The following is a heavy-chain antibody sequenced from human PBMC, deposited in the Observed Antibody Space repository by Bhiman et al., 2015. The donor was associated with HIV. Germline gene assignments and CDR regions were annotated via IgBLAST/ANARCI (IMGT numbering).Heavy chain of an antibody. J-gene: IGHJ4*02. Sequence: QVQLVESGGGVVQPGGSLRLSCAASRFTFSAYDMHWVRQAPGKGLEWVAFIRSDGSNKYYADSVKGRFTISRDNSKNTLYLQMNSLRSEDTAVYFCVKPKVKGRATVGFDYWGQGTLVTVSS. V-gene: IGHV3-30*02. D-gene: IGHD1-26*01. CDR2: IRSDGSNK. CDR3: VKPKVKGRATVGFDY. CDR1: RFTFSAYD.